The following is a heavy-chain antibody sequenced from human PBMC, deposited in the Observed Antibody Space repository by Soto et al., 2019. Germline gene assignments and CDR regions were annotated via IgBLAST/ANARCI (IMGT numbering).Heavy chain of an antibody. J-gene: IGHJ4*02. CDR1: GFSLSTPGVA. D-gene: IGHD5-12*01. V-gene: IGHV2-5*02. CDR2: IYWDEDK. CDR3: AHRPRGYAYYFDY. Sequence: QITLKESGPTLVKPTQTLTLTCTFSGFSLSTPGVAVGWFRQPPGKALEWLALIYWDEDKWYSPSLKSRLTSTDDTSKNQVVLTMTTMDPVDTATYYCAHRPRGYAYYFDYWGQGTLVTVSS.